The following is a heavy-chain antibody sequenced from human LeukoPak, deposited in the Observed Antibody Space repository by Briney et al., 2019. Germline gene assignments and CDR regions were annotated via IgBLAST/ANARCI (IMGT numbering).Heavy chain of an antibody. D-gene: IGHD2-2*01. Sequence: SVRVSCKASGGTFSSYAISWVRQAPGQGLEWMGGIIPIFGTANYAQKFQGRVTITTDESTSTAYMELSSLRSEDTAVYYCARAHIVVVPAAMQGGSYYYYYYMDVWGKGTTVTVSS. CDR2: IIPIFGTA. J-gene: IGHJ6*03. CDR1: GGTFSSYA. CDR3: ARAHIVVVPAAMQGGSYYYYYYMDV. V-gene: IGHV1-69*05.